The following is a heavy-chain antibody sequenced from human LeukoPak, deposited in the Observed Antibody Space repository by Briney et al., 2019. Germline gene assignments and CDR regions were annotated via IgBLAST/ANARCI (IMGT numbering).Heavy chain of an antibody. D-gene: IGHD2-15*01. CDR2: ISGSGGTI. J-gene: IGHJ2*01. CDR1: GFTYSSYA. V-gene: IGHV3-23*01. CDR3: ARAGYCSGSTCYSWFFDL. Sequence: GGSLRLSCAASGFTYSSYAMSWVRQAPGKGLEWVSRISGSGGTIYFADSVKGRFTISRDNSKNTLYLQMNSLRAEDTAVYYCARAGYCSGSTCYSWFFDLWGRGTLVTVSS.